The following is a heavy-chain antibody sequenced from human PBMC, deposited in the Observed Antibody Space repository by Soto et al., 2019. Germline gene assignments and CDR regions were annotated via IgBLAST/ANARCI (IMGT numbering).Heavy chain of an antibody. CDR1: GFTFSDYY. Sequence: QVQLVESGGGLVKPGGSLRLSCAASGFTFSDYYMSWIRQAPGKGLEWVSYISSSSSYTNYADSVKGRFTISRDNAKNSLYLQMNSLRAEYTAVYYCARDLSSSSWYEFDYWGQGTLVTVSS. V-gene: IGHV3-11*05. CDR3: ARDLSSSSWYEFDY. D-gene: IGHD6-13*01. J-gene: IGHJ4*02. CDR2: ISSSSSYT.